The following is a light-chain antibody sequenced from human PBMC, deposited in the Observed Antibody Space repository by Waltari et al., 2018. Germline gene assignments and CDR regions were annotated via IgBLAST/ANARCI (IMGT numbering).Light chain of an antibody. CDR1: QGISNY. Sequence: DIQMTQSPSSLSASVGDRVTTTCRASQGISNYLAWYQQKPGKVPKLLIYAASTLQSGVPSRFSGSGYGTDFTLTISSLQPEDVATYYCQKYNSAPWTFGQGTKVEIK. J-gene: IGKJ1*01. CDR2: AAS. V-gene: IGKV1-27*01. CDR3: QKYNSAPWT.